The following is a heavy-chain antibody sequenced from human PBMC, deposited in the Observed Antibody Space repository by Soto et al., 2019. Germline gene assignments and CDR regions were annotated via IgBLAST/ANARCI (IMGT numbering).Heavy chain of an antibody. Sequence: GGSLRHSCAASGFSFSTYSMNWVRQAPGKGLEWVSYISSGSTTIYYADSVKGRFTISRDNAKDLLYLQMNSLRAEDTAVYHCARGYNWNYRNYYMDVWGKGTTVTVSS. CDR1: GFSFSTYS. D-gene: IGHD1-7*01. J-gene: IGHJ6*03. V-gene: IGHV3-48*01. CDR3: ARGYNWNYRNYYMDV. CDR2: ISSGSTTI.